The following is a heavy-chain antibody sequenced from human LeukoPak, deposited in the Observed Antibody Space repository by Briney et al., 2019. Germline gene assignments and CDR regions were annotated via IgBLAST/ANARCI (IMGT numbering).Heavy chain of an antibody. CDR1: GGSFSGYY. CDR2: INHSGST. J-gene: IGHJ5*02. CDR3: ARSLPFQHYYGSGSSYNWFDP. V-gene: IGHV4-34*01. D-gene: IGHD3-10*01. Sequence: SETLSLTCAVYGGSFSGYYWSWIRQPPGKGLEWMGEINHSGSTNYNPSLKSRVTISVDTSKNQFSLKLSSVPAADTAVYYCARSLPFQHYYGSGSSYNWFDPWGQGRLVTVSS.